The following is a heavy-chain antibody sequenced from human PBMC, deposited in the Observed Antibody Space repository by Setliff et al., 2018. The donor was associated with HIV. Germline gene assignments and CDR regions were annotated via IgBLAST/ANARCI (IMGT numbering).Heavy chain of an antibody. V-gene: IGHV3-30*01. D-gene: IGHD3-10*01. CDR1: GFTFSSYA. CDR3: ARSVIGYYYYGMDV. J-gene: IGHJ6*02. CDR2: ISYDGSNK. Sequence: LRLSCAASGFTFSSYAMHWVRQAPGKGLEWVAVISYDGSNKYYADSVKGRFTISRDNSKDTLYLQMNSLRAEDTAVYYCARSVIGYYYYGMDVWGQGTLVTSP.